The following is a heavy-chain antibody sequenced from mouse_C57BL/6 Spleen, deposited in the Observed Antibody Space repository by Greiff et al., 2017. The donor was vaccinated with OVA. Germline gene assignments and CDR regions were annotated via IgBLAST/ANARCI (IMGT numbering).Heavy chain of an antibody. CDR2: IYPRDGST. CDR1: GYTFTSYD. CDR3: ARDPGPFAY. J-gene: IGHJ3*01. V-gene: IGHV1-85*01. D-gene: IGHD3-1*01. Sequence: VHLVESGPELVKPGTSVKLSCKASGYTFTSYDINWVKQRPGQGLEWIGWIYPRDGSTKYNEKFKGKATLTVDTSSSTAYMELHSLTSEDSAVYFCARDPGPFAYWGQGTLVTVSA.